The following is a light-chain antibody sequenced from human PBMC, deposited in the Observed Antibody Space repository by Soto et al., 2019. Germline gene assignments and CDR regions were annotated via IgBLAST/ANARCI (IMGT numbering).Light chain of an antibody. J-gene: IGKJ1*01. CDR1: QNINTW. CDR2: RAS. Sequence: DIQMTQSPSTLSASVGDRVTITCRASQNINTWVAWYQQKPGKAPNLLIYRASSLESGVPSRFSGSGSGTEFTLTISNLQPDDFATYYCQQYESYSPWTFGQGTKVDIK. V-gene: IGKV1-5*01. CDR3: QQYESYSPWT.